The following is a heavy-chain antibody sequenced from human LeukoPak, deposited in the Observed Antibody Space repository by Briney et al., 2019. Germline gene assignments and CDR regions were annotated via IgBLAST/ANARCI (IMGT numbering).Heavy chain of an antibody. D-gene: IGHD2/OR15-2a*01. CDR2: FDPEDGET. V-gene: IGHV1-24*01. CDR1: GYTLTELS. Sequence: ASVKVSCKVSGYTLTELSMHWVRQAPGKGLEWMGGFDPEDGETIYAQKFQGWVTMTRDTSISTAYMELSRLRSDDTAVYYCARELESGYYYYGMDVWGQGTTVTVSS. CDR3: ARELESGYYYYGMDV. J-gene: IGHJ6*02.